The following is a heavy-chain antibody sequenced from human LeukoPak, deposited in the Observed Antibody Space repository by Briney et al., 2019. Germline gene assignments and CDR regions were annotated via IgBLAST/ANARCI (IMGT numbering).Heavy chain of an antibody. J-gene: IGHJ6*03. Sequence: KSSETLSLTCGVYGGSFSGYYWTWIRQPPGKGLEWIGEINHIGNTNYNPSLKSRVTMSVDTSKNQFSLKLSSVTAADTAVYYCAREAGYSHGTYYSYYYMDVWDKGTTVTVSS. CDR2: INHIGNT. D-gene: IGHD5-18*01. CDR1: GGSFSGYY. CDR3: AREAGYSHGTYYSYYYMDV. V-gene: IGHV4-34*01.